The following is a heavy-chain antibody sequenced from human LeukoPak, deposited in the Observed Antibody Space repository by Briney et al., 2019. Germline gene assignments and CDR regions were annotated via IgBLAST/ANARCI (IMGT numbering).Heavy chain of an antibody. CDR3: ARGGFNYYYYYYMDV. D-gene: IGHD3-10*01. Sequence: SETLSLTCTVSGGSISSSSYYWGWIRQPPGKGLEWIGSIYYSGSTYYNPSLKSRVTISVDTSKNQFSLKLSSVTAADTAADYCARGGFNYYYYYYMDVWGKGTTVTVSS. CDR1: GGSISSSSYY. V-gene: IGHV4-39*07. CDR2: IYYSGST. J-gene: IGHJ6*03.